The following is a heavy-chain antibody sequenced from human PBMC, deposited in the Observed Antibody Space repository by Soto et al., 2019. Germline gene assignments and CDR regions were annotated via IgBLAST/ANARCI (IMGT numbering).Heavy chain of an antibody. V-gene: IGHV3-23*01. D-gene: IGHD6-13*01. CDR3: ARSGWYSSSWYLGPDAFDI. CDR1: GFTFSSYA. CDR2: ISTSGGST. J-gene: IGHJ3*02. Sequence: GGSLRLSCAASGFTFSSYAMSWVRQAPGKGLEWVSSISTSGGSTYYADSVKGRFTISRDNSNNTLYLQMNSLRAEDTAVYYCARSGWYSSSWYLGPDAFDIWGQGTMVTVSS.